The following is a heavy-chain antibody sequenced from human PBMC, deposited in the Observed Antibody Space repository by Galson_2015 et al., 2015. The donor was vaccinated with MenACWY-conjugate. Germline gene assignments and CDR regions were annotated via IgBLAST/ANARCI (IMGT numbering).Heavy chain of an antibody. CDR1: GFTFSNYA. V-gene: IGHV3-33*08. J-gene: IGHJ4*02. D-gene: IGHD2-21*02. Sequence: SLRLSCAASGFTFSNYAMYWVRQAPGKGPEWVAVIWYDGSDKYYADSVKGRFTISRDNSKDTLYLQMNNLRAEDTAVYFCARGVTWPTAYFDHWGLGTLVTVSS. CDR2: IWYDGSDK. CDR3: ARGVTWPTAYFDH.